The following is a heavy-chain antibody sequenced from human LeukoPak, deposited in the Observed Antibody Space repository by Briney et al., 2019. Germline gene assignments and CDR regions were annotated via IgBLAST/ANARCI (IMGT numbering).Heavy chain of an antibody. D-gene: IGHD6-6*01. CDR3: ARGTASSSGEYDY. J-gene: IGHJ4*02. Sequence: SVKVSCKASRGTFSSYAISWVRQAPGQGLEWMGGIIPIFGTANYAQKFQGRVTITADESTSTAYMELSSLRSEDTAVYYCARGTASSSGEYDYWGQGTLVTVSS. V-gene: IGHV1-69*13. CDR2: IIPIFGTA. CDR1: RGTFSSYA.